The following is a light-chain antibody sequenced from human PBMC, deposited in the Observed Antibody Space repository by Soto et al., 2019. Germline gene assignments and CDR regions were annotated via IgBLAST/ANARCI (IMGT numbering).Light chain of an antibody. V-gene: IGKV2-28*01. Sequence: DIVMTQSPLSLPVTPGEPASISCRSSQSLLHSNGYNYLDWYLQKPGQSPQLLIYLGSNRASGVPDWFSGSGSGTDFTLKFSRVEAEDVGVYYCMQALQTLWTFGQGTKVEIK. J-gene: IGKJ1*01. CDR2: LGS. CDR1: QSLLHSNGYNY. CDR3: MQALQTLWT.